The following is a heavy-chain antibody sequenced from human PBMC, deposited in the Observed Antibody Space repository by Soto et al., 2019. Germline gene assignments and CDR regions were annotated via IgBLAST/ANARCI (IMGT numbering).Heavy chain of an antibody. J-gene: IGHJ6*04. CDR1: GGSIRDGGYY. D-gene: IGHD3-22*01. Sequence: SETRSLTCTVSGGSIRDGGYYWSWIHQRPGEGLEWIGYVYYTVSTYYNPSLKSRVTISVDMSKNQFSLNLNSVTAADTAVYYSAKEPSPQPTLIVTPGWFERWGKGNMVLVSS. CDR3: AKEPSPQPTLIVTPGWFER. CDR2: VYYTVST. V-gene: IGHV4-31*03.